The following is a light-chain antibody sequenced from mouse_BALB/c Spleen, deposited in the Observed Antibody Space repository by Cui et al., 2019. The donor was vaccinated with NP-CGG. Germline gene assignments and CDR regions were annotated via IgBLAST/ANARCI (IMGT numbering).Light chain of an antibody. CDR2: GTN. V-gene: IGLV1*01. CDR1: TGAVTTSNY. J-gene: IGLJ1*01. CDR3: ALWYSNHWV. Sequence: QAVVTPESGLTTSPGETVTLTCRSSTGAVTTSNYANWFQEKPDHLFTGLIGGTNNRAPGVPARFSGSLIGDKAALTITGAQTEDEAIYFCALWYSNHWVFGGGTKLTVL.